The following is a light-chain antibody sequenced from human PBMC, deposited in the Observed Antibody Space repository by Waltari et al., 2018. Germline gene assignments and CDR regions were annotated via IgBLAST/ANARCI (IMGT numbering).Light chain of an antibody. CDR2: WGS. J-gene: IGKJ2*01. V-gene: IGKV4-1*01. CDR1: QSLLYSSNNKTY. CDR3: QQYYSTLV. Sequence: DIVMTQSPDSLAVSLGERSTIKCTSSQSLLYSSNNKTYLAWYQQKPGQPPKLLIYWGSPRESGVPDRVRGSGSGTGFTLTISSLQAGDVAIYYCQQYYSTLVFGQGTKLEIK.